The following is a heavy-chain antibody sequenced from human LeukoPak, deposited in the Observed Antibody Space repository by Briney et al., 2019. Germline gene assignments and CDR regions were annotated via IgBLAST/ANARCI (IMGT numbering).Heavy chain of an antibody. V-gene: IGHV1-18*01. CDR2: ISAYNGNT. Sequence: ASVKVSCKASGYTFTSYGISWVRQAPGQGLEWMGWISAYNGNTNYAQKLQGRVTMTTDTSTSTAYMELRNLRSDDTAVYYCARDRPLVVPAVDRWFDPWGQGTLVTVSS. CDR1: GYTFTSYG. D-gene: IGHD2-2*01. J-gene: IGHJ5*02. CDR3: ARDRPLVVPAVDRWFDP.